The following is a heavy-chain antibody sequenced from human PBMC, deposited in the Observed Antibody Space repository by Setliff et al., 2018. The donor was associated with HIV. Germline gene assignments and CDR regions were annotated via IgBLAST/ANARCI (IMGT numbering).Heavy chain of an antibody. CDR1: GGSISSGNSY. V-gene: IGHV4-61*09. CDR2: IYTSGNT. CDR3: AREDALTQQFDS. Sequence: SETLSLTCTVSGGSISSGNSYWSWIRQPAVEGLEWIGHIYTSGNTNYNPSLKSRVTISIDTSKNQFSLKLTSVTAADTAVYSCAREDALTQQFDSWGQGTLVTVSS. J-gene: IGHJ4*02. D-gene: IGHD6-13*01.